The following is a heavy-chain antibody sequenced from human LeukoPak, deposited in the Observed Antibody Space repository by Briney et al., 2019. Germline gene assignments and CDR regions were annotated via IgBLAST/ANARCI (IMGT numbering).Heavy chain of an antibody. CDR1: GFNVISNY. V-gene: IGHV3-53*01. J-gene: IGHJ4*02. CDR2: LYSGGYT. CDR3: AKDGAVGGAIDY. D-gene: IGHD1-26*01. Sequence: PGGSLRPSCAASGFNVISNYMSWVRQAPGKGLEWVSVLYSGGYTDYTDSVKGRFTISRDNSKNTLYLQMTRLRADDTAVYYCAKDGAVGGAIDYWGQGTLVTVSS.